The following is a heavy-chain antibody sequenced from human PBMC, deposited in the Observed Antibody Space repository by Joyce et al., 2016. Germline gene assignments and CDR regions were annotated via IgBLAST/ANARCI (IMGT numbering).Heavy chain of an antibody. V-gene: IGHV3-43*01. Sequence: EVQLVESGGVVVQPGGSLRLSCAASGFTFDDYTMHWVRQAPGKGREWVSLITWDGGSIYYADSVKGRFTISRDNSKNSLFLQMNGLRTEDTALYYCAKGSGFGGYSLDYWGQGTLVPVSS. CDR1: GFTFDDYT. CDR2: ITWDGGSI. D-gene: IGHD4-23*01. J-gene: IGHJ4*02. CDR3: AKGSGFGGYSLDY.